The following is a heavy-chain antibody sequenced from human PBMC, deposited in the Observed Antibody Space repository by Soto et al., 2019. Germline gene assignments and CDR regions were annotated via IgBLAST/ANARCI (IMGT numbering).Heavy chain of an antibody. J-gene: IGHJ4*02. D-gene: IGHD3-16*01. V-gene: IGHV4-39*02. CDR1: GGPIRSSSHY. Sequence: QLQLKESGPGLMKPSETLSLTCSVSGGPIRSSSHYWGWIRQSPGTGLEWIGSIDESGTTYYNPSLQSRVTVSVDTSKNQFSLKVISVTGADTAIYYCAREGGYVDYWGQGTLVTVSS. CDR3: AREGGYVDY. CDR2: IDESGTT.